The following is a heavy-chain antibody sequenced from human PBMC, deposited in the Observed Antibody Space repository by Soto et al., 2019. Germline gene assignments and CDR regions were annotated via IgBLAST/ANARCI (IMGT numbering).Heavy chain of an antibody. V-gene: IGHV3-73*01. CDR2: IRSTGNNYAT. CDR3: TPGYPYYFDS. J-gene: IGHJ4*02. CDR1: GFSFSGST. D-gene: IGHD5-12*01. Sequence: EVQLVESGGGLVQPGGSLKLSCAASGFSFSGSTMHWVRQASGKGLEWVGHIRSTGNNYATDYTAPVKGRFTISRDDSKNTAFLQMNSLKIEDTAMYYCTPGYPYYFDSWGQGTLVTVS.